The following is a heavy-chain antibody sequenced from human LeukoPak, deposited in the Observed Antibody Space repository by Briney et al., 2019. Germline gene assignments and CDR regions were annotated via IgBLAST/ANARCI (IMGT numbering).Heavy chain of an antibody. D-gene: IGHD3-22*01. J-gene: IGHJ4*02. Sequence: AGGSLRLSCAASGFSFSNYGMHWVRQAPGKGLEYVSTISSNGGTTYYAYSVKGRFTISRDNSKNTLYLQMSSLRAEDTAVYYCVKGHDSSGYYLSYFDYWGQGALVTVSS. CDR2: ISSNGGTT. V-gene: IGHV3-64D*09. CDR3: VKGHDSSGYYLSYFDY. CDR1: GFSFSNYG.